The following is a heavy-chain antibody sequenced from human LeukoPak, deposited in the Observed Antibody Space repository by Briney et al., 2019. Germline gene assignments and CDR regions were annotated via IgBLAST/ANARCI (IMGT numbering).Heavy chain of an antibody. V-gene: IGHV3-21*01. CDR1: GFTFSSYS. CDR3: ASQYTSSRIFDD. CDR2: ISSSSTYI. Sequence: GGSLRLSCAASGFTFSSYSMNWVRQAPGKGLEWVSSISSSSTYIYYADSVKGRFTVSRDNAKNSLYLQMNSLRAEDTAVYFCASQYTSSRIFDDWGQGTLVTVSS. J-gene: IGHJ4*02. D-gene: IGHD6-13*01.